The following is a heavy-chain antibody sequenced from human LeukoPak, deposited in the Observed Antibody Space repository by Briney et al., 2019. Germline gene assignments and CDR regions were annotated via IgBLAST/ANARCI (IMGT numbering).Heavy chain of an antibody. CDR1: GFNVNNAW. J-gene: IGHJ4*02. V-gene: IGHV3-15*07. CDR3: YTSITDY. Sequence: AGGSPGLSCAASGFNVNNAWMSWVRQAPGKGLEWVGRIRSKIDGGATDYAAPVKGRFTISRDDSKNTLYLQINSLKIEDTAMYYCYTSITDYWGQGTLVTVSS. D-gene: IGHD2-21*01. CDR2: IRSKIDGGAT.